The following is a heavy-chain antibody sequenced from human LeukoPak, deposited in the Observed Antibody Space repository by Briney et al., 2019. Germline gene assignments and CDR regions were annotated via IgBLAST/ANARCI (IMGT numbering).Heavy chain of an antibody. Sequence: GGSLRLSCVASGLTFSNYAMHWVRQAPGKGLEWVAVISSDGSNKYYADSVKGRFTISRDNSKNTLYLQMNSLRAEDTAVYYCARDIVEYYDFWSGPDFWGQGTLVTVSS. CDR2: ISSDGSNK. D-gene: IGHD3-3*01. CDR3: ARDIVEYYDFWSGPDF. J-gene: IGHJ4*02. CDR1: GLTFSNYA. V-gene: IGHV3-30-3*01.